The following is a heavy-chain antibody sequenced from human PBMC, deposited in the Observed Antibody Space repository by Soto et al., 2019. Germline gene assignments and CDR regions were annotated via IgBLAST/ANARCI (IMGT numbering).Heavy chain of an antibody. CDR2: IYYSGST. V-gene: IGHV4-61*01. J-gene: IGHJ4*02. Sequence: PSETLSLTCTVSGGSVSSGSYYWSWIRQPPGKGLEWIGYIYYSGSTNYNPSLKSRVTISVDTSKNQFSLKLSSVTAADTAVYYCARENFFYDILTVYYNLALFDYWGKGTLVPVSP. CDR3: ARENFFYDILTVYYNLALFDY. D-gene: IGHD3-9*01. CDR1: GGSVSSGSYY.